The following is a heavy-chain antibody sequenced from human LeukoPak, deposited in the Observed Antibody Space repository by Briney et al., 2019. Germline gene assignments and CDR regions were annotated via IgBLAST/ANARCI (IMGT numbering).Heavy chain of an antibody. D-gene: IGHD6-13*01. V-gene: IGHV3-23*01. CDR3: AKVRYSSSWYEGSFDY. Sequence: GGSLRLSCAASGFTFSSYAMSWVRQAPGKGLEWVSAISGSGGSTYYADSVKGRFTISRGNSKNTLYLQMNSLRAEDTAVYYCAKVRYSSSWYEGSFDYWGQGTLVTVSS. CDR2: ISGSGGST. CDR1: GFTFSSYA. J-gene: IGHJ4*02.